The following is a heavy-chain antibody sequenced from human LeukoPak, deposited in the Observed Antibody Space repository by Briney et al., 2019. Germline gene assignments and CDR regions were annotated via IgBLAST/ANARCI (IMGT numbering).Heavy chain of an antibody. D-gene: IGHD2-15*01. CDR3: AQDLSYIGLDN. J-gene: IGHJ4*02. V-gene: IGHV3-23*01. CDR2: FSASGST. CDR1: GFTFRNYG. Sequence: GGSLRLSCAASGFTFRNYGMNWVRQAPGKGLEWVSAFSASGSTYYADSVKGRFTVSRDNPENMLYLQMNSLRAEDTAVYYCAQDLSYIGLDNWGQGTLVTVSS.